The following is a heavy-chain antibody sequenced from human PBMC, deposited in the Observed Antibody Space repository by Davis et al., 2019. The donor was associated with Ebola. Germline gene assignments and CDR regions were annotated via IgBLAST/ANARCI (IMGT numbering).Heavy chain of an antibody. J-gene: IGHJ5*02. CDR1: GYTFSRDW. V-gene: IGHV3-30-3*01. D-gene: IGHD3-22*01. CDR2: ISYDGSNK. CDR3: ARDGYYYDSSGYFPHL. Sequence: GESLKISCVGSGYTFSRDWMTWVRQAPGKGLEWVAVISYDGSNKYYADSVKGRFTISRDNSKNTLYLQMNSLRAEDTGVFYCARDGYYYDSSGYFPHLWGQGTLVTVSS.